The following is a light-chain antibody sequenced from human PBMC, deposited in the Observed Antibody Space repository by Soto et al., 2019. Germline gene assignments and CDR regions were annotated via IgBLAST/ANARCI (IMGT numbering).Light chain of an antibody. J-gene: IGKJ1*01. CDR3: LQDYDYPRT. CDR1: QDIRAE. V-gene: IGKV1-6*01. Sequence: AIQMTQSPSSLSASVGDRVTITCRASQDIRAELGWYQQKPGEAPKLLVYGTSTLQTGVPLRFSGSGSGADFTLTISSLQPEDFATYYCLQDYDYPRTFGQGTKVEIK. CDR2: GTS.